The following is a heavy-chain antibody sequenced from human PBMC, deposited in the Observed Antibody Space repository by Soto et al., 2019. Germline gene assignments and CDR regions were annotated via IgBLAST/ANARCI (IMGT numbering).Heavy chain of an antibody. CDR1: GYTLTGYY. CDR2: INPNSGGT. D-gene: IGHD1-26*01. CDR3: ARVLRWDLLLYYFDY. Sequence: QVQLVQSGAEVKKPGASVKVSCKASGYTLTGYYMHWVRQAPGQGLEWMGWINPNSGGTNYAQKFQGRVTMTRDTSISTAYMELSRLRSDDTAVYYCARVLRWDLLLYYFDYWGQGTLVTVSS. J-gene: IGHJ4*02. V-gene: IGHV1-2*02.